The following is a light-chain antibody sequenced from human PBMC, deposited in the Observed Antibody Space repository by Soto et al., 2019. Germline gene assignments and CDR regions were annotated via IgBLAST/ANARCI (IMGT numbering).Light chain of an antibody. Sequence: DIQMTQSPSTLSGSVGDRVTITFRSSQTISSWLAWYQQKPGTAPKLLIYHASTLESGVPSRFSGSGSGTEFTLTISSLQPDDFATYYCQQYNSYSTFGQGTRLEIK. V-gene: IGKV1-5*01. CDR2: HAS. CDR1: QTISSW. J-gene: IGKJ5*01. CDR3: QQYNSYST.